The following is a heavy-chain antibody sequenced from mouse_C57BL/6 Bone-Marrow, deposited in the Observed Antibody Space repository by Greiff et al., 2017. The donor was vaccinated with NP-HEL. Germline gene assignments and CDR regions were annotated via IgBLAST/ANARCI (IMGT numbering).Heavy chain of an antibody. CDR1: GYTFTSYT. V-gene: IGHV1-4*01. J-gene: IGHJ2*01. D-gene: IGHD2-5*01. CDR3: ARREGRNYPYYFDY. CDR2: INPSSGYP. Sequence: QVQLQQSGAELARPGASVKMSCKASGYTFTSYTMHWVKQRPGQGLEWIGYINPSSGYPKYNQKFKDKATLTADKSSSTAYMQLSSLTSEDSAVYYCARREGRNYPYYFDYGDRGTTLTVTS.